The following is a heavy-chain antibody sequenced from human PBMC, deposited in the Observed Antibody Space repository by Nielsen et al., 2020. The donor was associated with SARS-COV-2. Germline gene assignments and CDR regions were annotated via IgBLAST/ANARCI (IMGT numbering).Heavy chain of an antibody. D-gene: IGHD3-22*01. CDR1: DGSFSAYY. J-gene: IGHJ4*02. V-gene: IGHV4-34*01. Sequence: SETLSLTCAVYDGSFSAYYWSWIRQPPGQGLEWIGEINHNGITNYNPSLKSRVTISVDTSKNQFSLKLSSVTAADTAVYYCARLYYDSSGRPYCFDYWGQGTLVTVSS. CDR3: ARLYYDSSGRPYCFDY. CDR2: INHNGIT.